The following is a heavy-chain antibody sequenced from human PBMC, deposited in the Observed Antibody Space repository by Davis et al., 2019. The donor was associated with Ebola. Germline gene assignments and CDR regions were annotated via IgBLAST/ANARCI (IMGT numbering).Heavy chain of an antibody. V-gene: IGHV3-7*01. D-gene: IGHD5-12*01. CDR3: ARDRGGVTTTY. CDR2: IKQDGSEK. CDR1: GFTFSSYW. Sequence: PGGSLRLSCAASGFTFSSYWMSWVRQAPGKGLEWVANIKQDGSEKYYVDSMRGRFTISRDNAKNTLYLQMNSLRAEDTAVYFCARDRGGVTTTYWGQGTLVTVSS. J-gene: IGHJ4*02.